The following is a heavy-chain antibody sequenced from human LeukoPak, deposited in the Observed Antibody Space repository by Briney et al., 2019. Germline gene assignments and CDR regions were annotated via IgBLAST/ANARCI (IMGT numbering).Heavy chain of an antibody. D-gene: IGHD2-2*01. V-gene: IGHV1-69*05. CDR1: GGTFSSYA. CDR2: IISIFGTA. Sequence: SVKVSCKASGGTFSSYAISWVRQAPGQGLEWMGGIISIFGTANYAQKFQGRVTITTDESTSTAYMELSSLRSEDTAVYYCARVRCSSTSCYLGFQHWGQGTLVTVSS. J-gene: IGHJ1*01. CDR3: ARVRCSSTSCYLGFQH.